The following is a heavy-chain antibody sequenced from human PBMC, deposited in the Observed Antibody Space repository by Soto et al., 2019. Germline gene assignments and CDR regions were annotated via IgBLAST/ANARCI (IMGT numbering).Heavy chain of an antibody. CDR3: ARATLNTAMGPDAFDI. CDR1: GGSISSGGYY. J-gene: IGHJ3*02. CDR2: IYYSGST. Sequence: PSETLSLTCTVSGGSISSGGYYWSWIRQHPGKGLEWIGYIYYSGSTYYNPSLKSRVTISVDTSKNQFSLKLSSVTAADTAVYYCARATLNTAMGPDAFDIWGQGTMVTVSS. D-gene: IGHD5-18*01. V-gene: IGHV4-31*03.